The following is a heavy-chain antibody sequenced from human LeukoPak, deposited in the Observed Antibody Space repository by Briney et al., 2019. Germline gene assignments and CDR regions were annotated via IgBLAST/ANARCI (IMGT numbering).Heavy chain of an antibody. D-gene: IGHD2-21*02. CDR1: GDSISSGGYS. CDR3: ARLTYCGGDCYYFDY. V-gene: IGHV4-30-2*01. Sequence: PSETLSLTCAVSGDSISSGGYSWSWIRQPSGKGLEWIGYIYQSTSTYYNPSLTSRVTISVDRSRNQFSLKLSSVTAADTAVYYCARLTYCGGDCYYFDYWGQGTLVTVSS. CDR2: IYQSTST. J-gene: IGHJ4*02.